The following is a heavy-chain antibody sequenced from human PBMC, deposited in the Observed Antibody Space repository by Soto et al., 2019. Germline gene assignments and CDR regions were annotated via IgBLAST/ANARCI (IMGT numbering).Heavy chain of an antibody. CDR1: GFTLSNYG. CDR3: AKGRGGITGSDPDY. V-gene: IGHV3-30*18. J-gene: IGHJ4*02. D-gene: IGHD1-20*01. CDR2: ISYDGSNE. Sequence: QVQLVESGGGVVQPGRSLRLSCAASGFTLSNYGMHWVRQAPGKGLEWVAVISYDGSNEYYADSVKGRFTISRDNSKNTLYLQMNSLRAEDTAVYYCAKGRGGITGSDPDYWGQGTLVTVSS.